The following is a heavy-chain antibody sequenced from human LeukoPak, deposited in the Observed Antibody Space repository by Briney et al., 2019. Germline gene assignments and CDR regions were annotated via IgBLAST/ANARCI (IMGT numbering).Heavy chain of an antibody. CDR2: IYYSGST. D-gene: IGHD3-3*01. Sequence: SETLSLTCTVSGGSISSHYWSWIRQPPGKGLEWISYIYYSGSTNYNPSLKSRVTISVDTSKNQFSQKLSSVTAADTAVYYCARESADYDFWSGYYRKYYFDYRGQGTLVTVSS. CDR3: ARESADYDFWSGYYRKYYFDY. V-gene: IGHV4-59*11. J-gene: IGHJ4*02. CDR1: GGSISSHY.